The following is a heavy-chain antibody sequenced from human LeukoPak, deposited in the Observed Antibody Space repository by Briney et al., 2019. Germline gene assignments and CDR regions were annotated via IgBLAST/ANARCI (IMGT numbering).Heavy chain of an antibody. Sequence: PSETLSLTCSVSGASVGSAGYHWSWIRQPAGKGLEWIGRIYTRGSTSYNPSLKSRVTMSADTSKNQFSLKLRSVTAADTAVYYCAKMMTPGQTSFDFWGQGTLVTVSS. J-gene: IGHJ4*02. D-gene: IGHD2-2*01. CDR3: AKMMTPGQTSFDF. CDR1: GASVGSAGYH. V-gene: IGHV4-61*02. CDR2: IYTRGST.